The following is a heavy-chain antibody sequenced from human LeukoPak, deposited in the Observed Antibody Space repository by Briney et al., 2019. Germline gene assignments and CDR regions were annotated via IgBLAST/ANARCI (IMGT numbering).Heavy chain of an antibody. J-gene: IGHJ5*02. CDR2: IKQGGNEK. CDR1: GFTFSRYC. V-gene: IGHV3-7*01. Sequence: PGGSLRLSCAASGFTFSRYCMSWVRQAPGKGLEWLATIKQGGNEKFYVDSVKGRFTISRDNAKNSLYLQMSSLRADDTAIYYCARDGPDYGDFNWFAPWGQGTLVTVSS. D-gene: IGHD4-17*01. CDR3: ARDGPDYGDFNWFAP.